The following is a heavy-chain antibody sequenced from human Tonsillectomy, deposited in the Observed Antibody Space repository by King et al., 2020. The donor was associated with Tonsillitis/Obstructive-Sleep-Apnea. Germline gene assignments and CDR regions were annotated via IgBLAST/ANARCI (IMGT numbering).Heavy chain of an antibody. CDR1: GYSFTTYW. Sequence: QLVQSGAEVKKPGESLRISCKGSGYSFTTYWIDWVRQMPGNGLEWMGIIYPGDSDTRYSPSFQGQVTFSADKSISTAYLHWSSLKASDTAIYYCARHEDASGRNYMDVWGKGTPVTVSS. D-gene: IGHD3-10*01. V-gene: IGHV5-51*01. CDR3: ARHEDASGRNYMDV. CDR2: IYPGDSDT. J-gene: IGHJ6*03.